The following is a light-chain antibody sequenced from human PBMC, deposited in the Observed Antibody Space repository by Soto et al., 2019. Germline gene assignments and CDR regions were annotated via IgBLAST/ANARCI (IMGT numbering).Light chain of an antibody. CDR2: GNN. CDR3: QSFDCSLSGYV. J-gene: IGLJ1*01. V-gene: IGLV1-40*01. CDR1: SSNIGAGYN. Sequence: QSVLTQPPSVSGAPGQRVTISCTGGSSNIGAGYNVHWYQQLPGTAPQLLIYGNNNRPSGVPDRFSVSKSGTSASLAINGLQTEDEADYYCQSFDCSLSGYVFGTGTKVTVL.